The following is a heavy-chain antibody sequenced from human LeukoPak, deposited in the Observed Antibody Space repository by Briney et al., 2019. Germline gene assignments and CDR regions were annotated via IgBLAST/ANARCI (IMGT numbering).Heavy chain of an antibody. D-gene: IGHD4-17*01. Sequence: ASVKVSCKASGYTFTSYAMHWVRQAPGQRLAWMGWINAGNGNTKYSQKFQGRVTITRDTSASTAYMELSSLGSEDTAVYYCARRFMTTVTTVPPPFDYWGQGTLVTVSS. CDR3: ARRFMTTVTTVPPPFDY. J-gene: IGHJ4*02. CDR2: INAGNGNT. CDR1: GYTFTSYA. V-gene: IGHV1-3*01.